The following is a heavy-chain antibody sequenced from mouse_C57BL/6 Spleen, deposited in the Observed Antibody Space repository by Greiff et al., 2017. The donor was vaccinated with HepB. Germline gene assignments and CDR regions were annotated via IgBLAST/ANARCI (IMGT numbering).Heavy chain of an antibody. CDR3: ARRITTVVARYFDV. Sequence: QVQLQQPGAELVMPGASVKLSCKASGYTFTSYWMHWVKQRPGQGLEWIGEIEPSDSYTNYNQKFKGKSTLTVDKSSSTAYMQLSSLTSEDSAVYYCARRITTVVARYFDVWGTGTTVTVSS. CDR1: GYTFTSYW. J-gene: IGHJ1*03. CDR2: IEPSDSYT. D-gene: IGHD1-1*01. V-gene: IGHV1-69*01.